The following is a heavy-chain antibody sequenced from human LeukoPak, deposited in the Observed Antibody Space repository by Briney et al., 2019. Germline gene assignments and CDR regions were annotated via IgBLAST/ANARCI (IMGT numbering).Heavy chain of an antibody. D-gene: IGHD1-26*01. CDR3: AREVEYSGSAFDY. Sequence: GGSLRLSCAASGFTFTTYWMGWVRQAPGKGLEWVASIKQDGNEKHYVDSVKGRFTISRDSAENTLYLQMNSLRAEDTAVYYCAREVEYSGSAFDYWGQGTLVTVSS. J-gene: IGHJ4*02. V-gene: IGHV3-7*01. CDR1: GFTFTTYW. CDR2: IKQDGNEK.